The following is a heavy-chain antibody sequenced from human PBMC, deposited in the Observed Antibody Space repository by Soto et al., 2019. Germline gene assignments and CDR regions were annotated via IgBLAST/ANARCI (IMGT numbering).Heavy chain of an antibody. Sequence: QVQLQESGPGLVKPSQTLSLTCTVSGGSISSGGYYWSWIRQHPGKGLEWIGYIYYSGSTYYNPSLKSRVTISVDTSKNQFSLKLSSVTAADTAVYYCARVSPVDTAMVSPNLSFDYWGQGTLVTVSS. CDR2: IYYSGST. D-gene: IGHD5-18*01. CDR3: ARVSPVDTAMVSPNLSFDY. V-gene: IGHV4-31*03. CDR1: GGSISSGGYY. J-gene: IGHJ4*02.